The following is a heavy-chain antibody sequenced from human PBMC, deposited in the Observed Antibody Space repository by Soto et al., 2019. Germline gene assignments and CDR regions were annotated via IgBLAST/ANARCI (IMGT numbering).Heavy chain of an antibody. CDR1: GVFISSGSYF. D-gene: IGHD2-21*01. CDR3: AKLKVGAIRDTDVDS. Sequence: QLQESGPGLVKPSETLSLTCTVSGVFISSGSYFWGWIRQPPGKGLEWIGSAHSSGGTYYNPSLKSRLTISVDKSKNNFSLRLNSVTAADTAVYYCAKLKVGAIRDTDVDSWGQGKLVTVSS. V-gene: IGHV4-39*02. CDR2: AHSSGGT. J-gene: IGHJ4*02.